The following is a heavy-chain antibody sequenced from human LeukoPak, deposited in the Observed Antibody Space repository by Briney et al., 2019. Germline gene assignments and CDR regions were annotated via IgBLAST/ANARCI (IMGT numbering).Heavy chain of an antibody. V-gene: IGHV3-30-3*01. CDR2: ISYDGSNK. J-gene: IGHJ6*02. CDR3: ARDSRVTIFGGNYGMDV. CDR1: GFTFSSYA. D-gene: IGHD3-3*01. Sequence: PGRSLRLSCAASGFTFSSYAMHWVRQAPGKGLEWVAVISYDGSNKYYADSVKGRLTISRDYSKNTLYLQMNSLRAEDTAVYYCARDSRVTIFGGNYGMDVWGQGTTVTVSS.